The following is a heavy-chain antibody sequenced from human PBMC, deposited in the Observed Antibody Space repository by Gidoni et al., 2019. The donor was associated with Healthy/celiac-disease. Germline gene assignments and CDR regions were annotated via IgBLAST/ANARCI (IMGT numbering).Heavy chain of an antibody. D-gene: IGHD1-26*01. CDR3: ASSPYGGSWGY. V-gene: IGHV3-53*01. CDR2: IYSGGST. CDR1: GFTVSSNY. Sequence: EVPLVESGGGLIQPGGSLRLSCAASGFTVSSNYMSWVRQAPGKGLEWFSVIYSGGSTYYADSVKGRFTISRDNSKNTLYLQMNSLRAEDTAVYYCASSPYGGSWGYWGQGTLVTVSS. J-gene: IGHJ4*02.